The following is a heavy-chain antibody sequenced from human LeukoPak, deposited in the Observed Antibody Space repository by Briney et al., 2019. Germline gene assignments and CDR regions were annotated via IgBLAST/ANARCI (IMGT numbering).Heavy chain of an antibody. Sequence: GESLKTSCKGSGYTFTNYWIGWVRQMPGKGLEWMGIIYPGDSFTRYSPSFQGQVTISADKSISTAYLQWSSLKASDTAMYYCARWGSYDILTGYGFDPWGQGTLVTVSS. J-gene: IGHJ5*02. CDR3: ARWGSYDILTGYGFDP. V-gene: IGHV5-51*01. CDR2: IYPGDSFT. D-gene: IGHD3-9*01. CDR1: GYTFTNYW.